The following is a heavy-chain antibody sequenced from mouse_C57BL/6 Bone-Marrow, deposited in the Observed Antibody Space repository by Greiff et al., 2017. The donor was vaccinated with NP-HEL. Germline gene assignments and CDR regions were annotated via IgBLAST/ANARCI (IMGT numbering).Heavy chain of an antibody. V-gene: IGHV1-78*01. D-gene: IGHD2-2*01. CDR2: IYPRDGST. CDR3: ARSPMVTTPHWYFDV. CDR1: GYTFTDHT. Sequence: LQESDAELVKPGASVKISCKVSGYTFTDHTIHWMKQRPEQGLEWIGYIYPRDGSTKYNEKFKGKATLTADKSSSTAYMQLNSLTSEDSAVYFCARSPMVTTPHWYFDVWGTGTTVTVSS. J-gene: IGHJ1*03.